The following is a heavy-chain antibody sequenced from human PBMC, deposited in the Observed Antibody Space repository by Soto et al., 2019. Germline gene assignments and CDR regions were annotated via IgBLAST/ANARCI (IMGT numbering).Heavy chain of an antibody. J-gene: IGHJ6*02. CDR1: VFAFSGST. CDR2: IRSKANSYAT. Sequence: VGSLRLSCTCSVFAFSGSTIHCVRHSSGKGLEWVGRIRSKANSYATAYAASVKGRFIISRDDSKTTAYLQMSSLKIEDTAVYYCFRENYFYYHGMDVWGQGTTVTVSS. CDR3: FRENYFYYHGMDV. V-gene: IGHV3-73*01.